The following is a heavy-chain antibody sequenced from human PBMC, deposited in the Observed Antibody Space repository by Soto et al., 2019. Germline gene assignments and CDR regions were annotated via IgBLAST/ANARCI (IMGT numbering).Heavy chain of an antibody. V-gene: IGHV1-69*01. J-gene: IGHJ1*01. CDR3: AKGVASID. Sequence: QVHLVQSEAEVKKPVSSVNVSCNSSGDTFITDSVTWVRQAPGQGLEWMGGFNPLFRTPGYAPKFQGRITITADDSTTAAHLEVTRLTSADAAIYFRAKGVASIDWRQSTPVTLSS. CDR1: GDTFITDS. D-gene: IGHD5-12*01. CDR2: FNPLFRTP.